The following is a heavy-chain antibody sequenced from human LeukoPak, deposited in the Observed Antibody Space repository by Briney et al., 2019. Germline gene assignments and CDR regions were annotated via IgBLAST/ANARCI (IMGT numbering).Heavy chain of an antibody. CDR2: ISYDGSNK. V-gene: IGHV3-30*04. CDR3: ARQMGYYDSSGYYSFWYFDY. D-gene: IGHD3-22*01. J-gene: IGHJ4*02. CDR1: GFTFSSYA. Sequence: QVQLVESGGGVVQPGRSLRLSCAASGFTFSSYAIHWVRQAPGKGLEWVAVISYDGSNKYYADSVKGRFTISRDNSKNTLYLQMNSLRAEDTAVYYCARQMGYYDSSGYYSFWYFDYWGQGTLVTVSS.